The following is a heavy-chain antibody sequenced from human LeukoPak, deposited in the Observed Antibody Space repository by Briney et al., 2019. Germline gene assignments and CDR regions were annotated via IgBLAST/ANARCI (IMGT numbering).Heavy chain of an antibody. CDR1: GFTFSSYA. CDR2: ISGGGGRT. J-gene: IGHJ4*02. V-gene: IGHV3-23*01. Sequence: GSPRLSCAASGFTFSSYATSWVRQAPGKGLEWVSAISGGGGRTYYADSEKGRITISRDNSKNTLYLQRNSLRAADTAVYYCAKTLYNYGFRPFDYWGQETV. CDR3: AKTLYNYGFRPFDY. D-gene: IGHD5-18*01.